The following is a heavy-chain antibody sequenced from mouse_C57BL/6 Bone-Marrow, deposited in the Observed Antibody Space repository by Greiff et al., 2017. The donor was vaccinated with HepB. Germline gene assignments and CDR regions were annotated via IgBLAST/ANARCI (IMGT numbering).Heavy chain of an antibody. V-gene: IGHV1-20*01. CDR1: GYSFTGYF. J-gene: IGHJ3*01. CDR3: ARTYSNSFAY. CDR2: INPYNGDT. Sequence: EVKLVESGPELVKPGDSVKISCKASGYSFTGYFMNWVMQSHGKSLEWIGRINPYNGDTFYNQKFKGKATLTVDKSSSTAHMELRSLTSEDSAVYYCARTYSNSFAYWGQGTLVTVSA. D-gene: IGHD2-5*01.